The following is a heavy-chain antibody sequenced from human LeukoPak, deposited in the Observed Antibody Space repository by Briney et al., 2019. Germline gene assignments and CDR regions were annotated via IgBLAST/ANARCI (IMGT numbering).Heavy chain of an antibody. CDR3: ARGITYYYYYYGMDV. V-gene: IGHV1-8*01. CDR2: MDPNNGNT. J-gene: IGHJ6*02. Sequence: ASVKVSCRASGYTFPSYDITWVRQAPGQGLEWMGWMDPNNGNTDYAQKFQGRVTMTRTTSISTAYMELSSLRSEDTAVYYCARGITYYYYYYGMDVWGQGTTVTVSS. CDR1: GYTFPSYD.